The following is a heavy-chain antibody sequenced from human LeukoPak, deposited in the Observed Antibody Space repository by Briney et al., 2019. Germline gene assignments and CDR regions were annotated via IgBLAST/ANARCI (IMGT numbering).Heavy chain of an antibody. CDR2: IYYSGST. CDR1: GGSISSGDYY. CDR3: ARGLSYYYDSSGYYSGD. J-gene: IGHJ4*02. Sequence: PSQTLSLTCTVSGGSISSGDYYWSWIRQPPGKGLEWIGYIYYSGSTYYNPSLKSRVTISVDTSKNQFSLKLSSVTAADTAVYYCARGLSYYYDSSGYYSGDWGQGTLVTVSS. V-gene: IGHV4-30-4*01. D-gene: IGHD3-22*01.